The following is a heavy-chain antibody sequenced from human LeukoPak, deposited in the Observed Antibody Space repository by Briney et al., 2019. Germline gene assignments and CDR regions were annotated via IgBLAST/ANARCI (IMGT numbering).Heavy chain of an antibody. V-gene: IGHV1-8*01. J-gene: IGHJ6*03. Sequence: ASVKVSCKASGYTFTSYDIIWVRQATGQGLEWMGWMSPNSNNTAYAQKFQGRVTMTRNTSISTAYMELSSLRSEDTAVYYCARGPGGDLWSGYYRYYQYYYMDVWGKGTTVTVSS. D-gene: IGHD3-3*01. CDR2: MSPNSNNT. CDR1: GYTFTSYD. CDR3: ARGPGGDLWSGYYRYYQYYYMDV.